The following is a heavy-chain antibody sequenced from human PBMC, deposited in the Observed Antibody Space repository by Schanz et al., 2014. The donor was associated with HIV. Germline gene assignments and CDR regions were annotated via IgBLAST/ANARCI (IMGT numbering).Heavy chain of an antibody. D-gene: IGHD3-10*01. CDR3: ARGASVAARGWLDP. V-gene: IGHV1-2*02. Sequence: QVQLVQSGAEVKAPGASVKVSCKTSGYTFTGHYMHWIRQAPGQGLAWMAWINPNSGATQYAQKFQDRVTMTREKSISTVYMGLTSLTPDDTAVYFCARGASVAARGWLDPWGQGTLIIVSS. CDR2: INPNSGAT. J-gene: IGHJ5*02. CDR1: GYTFTGHY.